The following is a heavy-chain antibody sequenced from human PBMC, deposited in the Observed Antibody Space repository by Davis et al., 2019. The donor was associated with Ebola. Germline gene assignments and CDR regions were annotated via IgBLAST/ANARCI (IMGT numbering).Heavy chain of an antibody. CDR1: GFTFSSYS. Sequence: PGGSLRLSCAASGFTFSSYSMHWVRQAPGKGLEWVSSISGSSTYIYYADSVKGRFTISRDNAKNSLYLQMNSLRAEDTAVYYCAREERAAQQLVLGNAFDIWGQGTMVTVSS. V-gene: IGHV3-21*01. J-gene: IGHJ3*02. D-gene: IGHD6-13*01. CDR2: ISGSSTYI. CDR3: AREERAAQQLVLGNAFDI.